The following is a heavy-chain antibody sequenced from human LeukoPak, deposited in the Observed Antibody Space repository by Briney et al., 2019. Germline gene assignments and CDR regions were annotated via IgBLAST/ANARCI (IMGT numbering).Heavy chain of an antibody. Sequence: GGSLRLSCAASVFTLRRYAMCSVRGALGKGREWVSAICGDRPGTYHADSARGRVTMSRDDSKNTMFLQMNSVTAEDTGMYYCAKGSVGYCSGIICYDLDFWGQGALVTVSS. D-gene: IGHD2-15*01. CDR1: VFTLRRYA. CDR3: AKGSVGYCSGIICYDLDF. CDR2: ICGDRPGT. V-gene: IGHV3-23*01. J-gene: IGHJ4*02.